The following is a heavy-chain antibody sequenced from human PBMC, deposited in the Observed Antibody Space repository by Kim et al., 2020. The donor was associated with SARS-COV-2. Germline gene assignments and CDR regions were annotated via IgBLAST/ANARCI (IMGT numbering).Heavy chain of an antibody. J-gene: IGHJ4*02. Sequence: CADAVEGRFNISRDNARNSLYLQMNSLRVEDTGVYYCVREYSTSSNFDYWGQGTLVTVSS. V-gene: IGHV3-21*01. CDR3: VREYSTSSNFDY. D-gene: IGHD6-6*01.